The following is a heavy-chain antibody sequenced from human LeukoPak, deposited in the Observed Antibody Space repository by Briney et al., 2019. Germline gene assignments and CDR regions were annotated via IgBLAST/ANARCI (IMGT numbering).Heavy chain of an antibody. CDR2: ISYDGSNK. J-gene: IGHJ4*02. CDR3: ASTVTTSLVGY. D-gene: IGHD4-17*01. CDR1: GFTFSSYG. Sequence: GGSLRLSCAASGFTFSSYGMPWVRQAPGKGLEWVAVISYDGSNKYYADSVKGRFTISRDNSKNTLYLQMNSLRAEDTAMYYCASTVTTSLVGYWGQGTLVTVSS. V-gene: IGHV3-30*03.